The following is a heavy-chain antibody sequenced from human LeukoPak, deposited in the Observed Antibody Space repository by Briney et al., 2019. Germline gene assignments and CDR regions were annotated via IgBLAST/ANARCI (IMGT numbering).Heavy chain of an antibody. D-gene: IGHD2-2*01. CDR1: GFTFGDYA. CDR2: ISWNSGNI. J-gene: IGHJ4*02. Sequence: PGRSLRLSCAASGFTFGDYAMQWVRQPPGRGLEWVSCISWNSGNIGYADSVKGRFTISRDNAKNSLYLQMNSLRAEDTALYFCVKDYYLLSTSGPGDYWGQGTLVTGSS. V-gene: IGHV3-9*01. CDR3: VKDYYLLSTSGPGDY.